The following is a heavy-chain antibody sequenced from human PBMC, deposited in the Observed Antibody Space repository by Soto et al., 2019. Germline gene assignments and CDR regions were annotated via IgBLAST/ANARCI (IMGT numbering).Heavy chain of an antibody. CDR2: IYYSGST. CDR3: ARYCISTSCYAFDY. Sequence: SETLSLTCTVSGGSISSGGYYWSWIRQHPGKGLEWIGYIYYSGSTYYNPSLKSRVTISVDTSKNQFSLKLSSVTAADTAVYYCARYCISTSCYAFDYWGQGTLVTVSS. CDR1: GGSISSGGYY. V-gene: IGHV4-31*03. J-gene: IGHJ4*02. D-gene: IGHD2-2*01.